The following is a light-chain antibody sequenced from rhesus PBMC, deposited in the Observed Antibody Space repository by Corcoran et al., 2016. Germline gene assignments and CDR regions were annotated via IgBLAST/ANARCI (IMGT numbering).Light chain of an antibody. V-gene: IGKV6-55*01. CDR2: YAS. J-gene: IGKJ3*01. CDR3: QQSSSFPFT. CDR1: QSIGSS. Sequence: EIVLTQSPAFQSVTLKEKVTITCQASQSIGSSLHWYQPKPDQSPKLLVKYASQSISGVPSRFSGSGSGTDFTLTINSLEAEDAATYYCQQSSSFPFTFGPGTKLDIK.